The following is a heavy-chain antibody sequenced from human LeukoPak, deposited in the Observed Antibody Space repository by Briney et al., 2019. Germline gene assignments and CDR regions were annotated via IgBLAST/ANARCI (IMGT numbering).Heavy chain of an antibody. CDR2: LSSSTSTI. D-gene: IGHD3-16*01. Sequence: AGGSLSFSSAASGFTFSSYEMNRDRQAPGNGLEGGIYLSSSTSTIYYAHSVKGRFTISRDNAKNSVYLQMNSLRVEDTALYYCARDLYGFGESGVFDNWGQGTLVTVSS. V-gene: IGHV3-48*03. CDR3: ARDLYGFGESGVFDN. J-gene: IGHJ3*02. CDR1: GFTFSSYE.